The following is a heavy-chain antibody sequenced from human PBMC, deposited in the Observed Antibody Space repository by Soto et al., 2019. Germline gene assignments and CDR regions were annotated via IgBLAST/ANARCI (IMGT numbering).Heavy chain of an antibody. Sequence: ASVKVSCKASGGTFSSYAISWVRRAPGQGLEWMGGIIPIFGTANYAQKFQGRVTITADESTSTAYMELSSLRSEDTAVYYCAIRVGATKNYYYGMDVWGQGTTVTVSS. CDR1: GGTFSSYA. CDR3: AIRVGATKNYYYGMDV. D-gene: IGHD1-26*01. V-gene: IGHV1-69*13. CDR2: IIPIFGTA. J-gene: IGHJ6*02.